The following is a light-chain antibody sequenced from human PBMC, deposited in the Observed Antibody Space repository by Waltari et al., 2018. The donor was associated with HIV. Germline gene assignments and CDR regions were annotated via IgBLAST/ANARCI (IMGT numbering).Light chain of an antibody. CDR2: DNN. CDR3: GTWDSSLSAV. V-gene: IGLV1-51*01. Sequence: QPPSVSAAPGQRVTISCSGSSSNIGNNYVSWYQHLPGAAPKLLIYDNNNRPSGIPDRFSGSKSGTSATLVITGLQTGDETDYYCGTWDSSLSAVFGGGTKLTVL. J-gene: IGLJ3*02. CDR1: SSNIGNNY.